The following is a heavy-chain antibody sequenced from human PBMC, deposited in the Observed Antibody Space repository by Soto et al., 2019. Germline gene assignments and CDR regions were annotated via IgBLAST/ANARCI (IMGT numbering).Heavy chain of an antibody. CDR2: IYYSGST. J-gene: IGHJ3*02. CDR3: ARGYYDSSGYRNAFDI. Sequence: SETLSLTCTVSGGSISSGGYYWSWIRQHPGKGLEWIGYIYYSGSTYYNPSLKSRVTISVDTSKNQFSLKLSSVTAADTAVYYCARGYYDSSGYRNAFDIWGQGTMVTVSS. CDR1: GGSISSGGYY. D-gene: IGHD3-22*01. V-gene: IGHV4-31*03.